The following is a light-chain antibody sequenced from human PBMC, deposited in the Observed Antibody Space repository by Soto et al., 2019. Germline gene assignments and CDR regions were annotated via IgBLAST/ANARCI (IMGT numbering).Light chain of an antibody. J-gene: IGKJ2*01. Sequence: EIVMTQSPVILSVSPGERATLSCRASQNIDMKLAWYQQKPGQSPRLLSYGASTRATGIPARCSGSGSGTECTLITTTLPSEDFAVYYCQQYNSWPPYTFGKWTKLENK. CDR1: QNIDMK. CDR2: GAS. V-gene: IGKV3-15*01. CDR3: QQYNSWPPYT.